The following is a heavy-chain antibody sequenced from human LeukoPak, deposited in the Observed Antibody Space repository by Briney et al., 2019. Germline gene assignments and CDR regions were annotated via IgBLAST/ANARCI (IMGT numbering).Heavy chain of an antibody. J-gene: IGHJ5*02. V-gene: IGHV4-34*01. Sequence: KPSETLSLTCAVYGGSFSGYYWSWIRQPPGKGLEWIGEINHSGSTNYNPSLKSRVTISVDTSKNQFSLKLSSVTAADTAVYYCARVPGGALNWFDPRGQGTLVTVSS. CDR2: INHSGST. D-gene: IGHD1-1*01. CDR1: GGSFSGYY. CDR3: ARVPGGALNWFDP.